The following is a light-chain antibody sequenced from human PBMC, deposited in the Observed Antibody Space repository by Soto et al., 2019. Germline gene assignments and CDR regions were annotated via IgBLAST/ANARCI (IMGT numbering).Light chain of an antibody. CDR2: EGT. Sequence: QSVLTQPASVSGSPGQSISISCTGTSSDVVTYNLVSWYQQHPRKAPTVLIYEGTKRPSGVSNRFSGSKSGNTASLTISGLQTEDEADYYCYSFAGSTTFSYVFGPGTKVTVL. CDR3: YSFAGSTTFSYV. J-gene: IGLJ1*01. V-gene: IGLV2-23*03. CDR1: SSDVVTYNL.